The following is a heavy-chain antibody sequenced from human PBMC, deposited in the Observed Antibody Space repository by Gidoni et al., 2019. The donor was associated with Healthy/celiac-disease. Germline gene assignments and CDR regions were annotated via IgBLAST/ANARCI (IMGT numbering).Heavy chain of an antibody. CDR1: GGPIRSSSYY. J-gene: IGHJ5*02. D-gene: IGHD5-18*01. CDR3: ATVPGGGYSYGYGWFDP. V-gene: IGHV4-39*01. Sequence: QLQLQESGPGLVKPSETLSLTCTVSGGPIRSSSYYWGWSRQPPGKGLEWIGSIYFSGSTYYNPSLKSRVTISVDTSKTQFALKLSSVTAADTAVYYCATVPGGGYSYGYGWFDPWGQGTLVTVSS. CDR2: IYFSGST.